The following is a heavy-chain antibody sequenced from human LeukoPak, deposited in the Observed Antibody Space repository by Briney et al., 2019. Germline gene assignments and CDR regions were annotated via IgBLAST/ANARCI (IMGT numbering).Heavy chain of an antibody. Sequence: PSQTLSLTCTVSGGSISSGSYYWSWIRQPAGKGLEWIGRIYTSGSTNYNPSLKSRVTISVDTSKNQFSLKLSSVTAADTAVYYCAREFTIFGAFGIWGQGTMVTVSS. CDR2: IYTSGST. V-gene: IGHV4-61*02. CDR3: AREFTIFGAFGI. CDR1: GGSISSGSYY. J-gene: IGHJ3*02. D-gene: IGHD3-3*01.